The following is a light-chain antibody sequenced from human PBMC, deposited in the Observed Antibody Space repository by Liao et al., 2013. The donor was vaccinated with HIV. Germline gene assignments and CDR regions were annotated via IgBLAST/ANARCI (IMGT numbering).Light chain of an antibody. CDR2: YDS. J-gene: IGLJ2*01. Sequence: SYVLTQPPSVSVAPGKTARITCGGNNIGSKSVLWYQQRPGQAPVLVIYYDSDRPSGIPERFSGSKSGNTATLTISGVEAGDEADYYCQVWDDNSNHVVFGGGTKLTVL. V-gene: IGLV3-21*04. CDR3: QVWDDNSNHVV. CDR1: NIGSKS.